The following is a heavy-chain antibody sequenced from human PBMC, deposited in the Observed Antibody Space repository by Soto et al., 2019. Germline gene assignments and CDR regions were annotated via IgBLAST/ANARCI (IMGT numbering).Heavy chain of an antibody. CDR1: GFTFSSYD. V-gene: IGHV3-13*01. Sequence: EVQLVESGGGLVQPGGSLRLSCAASGFTFSSYDMHWVRQATGKGLEWVSAIGTAGDTYYPGSVKGRFTISRENAKNSLYLQMNGLIAGDAAVYYCARSGGCSSTSCHGYYYYGMDVWGQGTTVTVSS. CDR3: ARSGGCSSTSCHGYYYYGMDV. CDR2: IGTAGDT. D-gene: IGHD2-2*01. J-gene: IGHJ6*02.